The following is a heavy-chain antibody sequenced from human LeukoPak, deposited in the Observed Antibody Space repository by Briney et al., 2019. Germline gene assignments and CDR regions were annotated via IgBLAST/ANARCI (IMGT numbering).Heavy chain of an antibody. CDR3: ARDLTIFGVVHDY. J-gene: IGHJ4*02. CDR1: GFIFSDYY. CDR2: ISSSGSTM. D-gene: IGHD3-3*01. Sequence: GGSLRLSCAASGFIFSDYYMSWIRQAPGKGLEWVSYISSSGSTMYYTDSVKGRFTISRDNAKDSLYLQMNSLRAEDTAVYYCARDLTIFGVVHDYWGQGTLVTVSS. V-gene: IGHV3-11*01.